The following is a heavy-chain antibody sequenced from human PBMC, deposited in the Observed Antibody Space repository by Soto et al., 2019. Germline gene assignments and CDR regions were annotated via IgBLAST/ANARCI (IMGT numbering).Heavy chain of an antibody. Sequence: ASVKVSCKASGYTFTSYAMHWVRQAPGQRLEWMGWINAGNGNTKYSQKFQGRVTITRDTSASTAYMELSSLRSEDTAVYYCARALRRLGGDQTQWGQGTLVTVSS. J-gene: IGHJ4*02. V-gene: IGHV1-3*01. CDR3: ARALRRLGGDQTQ. CDR2: INAGNGNT. CDR1: GYTFTSYA. D-gene: IGHD2-21*02.